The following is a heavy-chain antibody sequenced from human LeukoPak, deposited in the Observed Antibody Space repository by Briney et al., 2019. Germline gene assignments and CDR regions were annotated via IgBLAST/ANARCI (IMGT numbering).Heavy chain of an antibody. V-gene: IGHV3-23*01. J-gene: IGHJ5*02. CDR2: ISGTGSST. Sequence: GGSLRLSCAASGFTFSSYAMSWVRQAPGKGLEWVSTISGTGSSTYYPDSAKGRFTNSRDNSKDTLFLQLNSLTAADTAMYFCAKASVAIPQYCNSWGQGTLVTVSS. D-gene: IGHD2-2*02. CDR3: AKASVAIPQYCNS. CDR1: GFTFSSYA.